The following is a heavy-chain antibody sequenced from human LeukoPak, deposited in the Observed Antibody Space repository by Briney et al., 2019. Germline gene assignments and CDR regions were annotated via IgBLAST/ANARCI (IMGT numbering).Heavy chain of an antibody. CDR3: ARDIRIVVVPASRGAFDI. D-gene: IGHD2-2*01. J-gene: IGHJ3*02. CDR2: ISAYNGNT. V-gene: IGHV1-18*01. CDR1: GYTFTSYG. Sequence: ASVKVSCKASGYTFTSYGISWVRQAPGQGLEWMGWISAYNGNTNYAQKLQGRVTMTTDTSTSTAYMELRSLRSDDTAVYYCARDIRIVVVPASRGAFDIWGQGTMVTVSS.